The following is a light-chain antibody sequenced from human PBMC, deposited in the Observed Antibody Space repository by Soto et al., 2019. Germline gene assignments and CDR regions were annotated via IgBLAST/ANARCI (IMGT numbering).Light chain of an antibody. CDR3: QQYGRSPVT. Sequence: EIVVSLSPATLSVSKGERASLSCRASQSISSTFLAWYQQKPGQAPRLLIYGASTRATGIPDRFSGSGSGADFTLTISRLEPEDFAVYFCQQYGRSPVTFGGGTKVDIK. V-gene: IGKV3-20*01. CDR1: QSISSTF. J-gene: IGKJ4*01. CDR2: GAS.